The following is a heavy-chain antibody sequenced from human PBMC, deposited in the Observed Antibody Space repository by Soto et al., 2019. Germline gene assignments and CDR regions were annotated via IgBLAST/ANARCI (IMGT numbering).Heavy chain of an antibody. CDR1: GGSISSSNW. D-gene: IGHD4-17*01. CDR3: ARGVTTVTTIDY. V-gene: IGHV4-4*02. CDR2: IYHSGST. J-gene: IGHJ4*02. Sequence: PSETLSLTCAVSGGSISSSNWWSWVRQPPGKGLEWIGYIYHSGSTYYNPSLKSRVTISVDRSKNQFSLKLSSVTAADTAVYYCARGVTTVTTIDYWGQGTLVTVSS.